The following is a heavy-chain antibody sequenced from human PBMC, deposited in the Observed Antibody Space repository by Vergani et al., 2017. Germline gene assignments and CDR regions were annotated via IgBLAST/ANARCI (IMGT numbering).Heavy chain of an antibody. D-gene: IGHD6-19*01. V-gene: IGHV3-33*01. Sequence: QVQLVESGGGVVQPGRSLRLSCAASGFTFSSYGMHWVRQAPGKGLEWVAVIWYDGSNKYYADSVKGRFTISRDNSKNTLYLQMNSLRAEDTAVYYCAREALSTVRYSSGWYLSLWGQGTLVIVSS. CDR2: IWYDGSNK. CDR3: AREALSTVRYSSGWYLSL. J-gene: IGHJ4*02. CDR1: GFTFSSYG.